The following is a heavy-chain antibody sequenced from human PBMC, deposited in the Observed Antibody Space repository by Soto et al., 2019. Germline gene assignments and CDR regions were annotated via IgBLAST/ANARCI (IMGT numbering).Heavy chain of an antibody. V-gene: IGHV4-31*03. CDR1: GDSISSAGYY. J-gene: IGHJ5*02. D-gene: IGHD3-22*01. CDR2: IYYNGST. CDR3: ARAPYYFDSSGPMKWFDP. Sequence: TLSLTCTVSGDSISSAGYYWSWIRHHPGKGLEWIGYIYYNGSTYYNPSLKSRVSMSGDTSKNQFSLKLSSVTAADTAVYYCARAPYYFDSSGPMKWFDPWGQGTLVTVSS.